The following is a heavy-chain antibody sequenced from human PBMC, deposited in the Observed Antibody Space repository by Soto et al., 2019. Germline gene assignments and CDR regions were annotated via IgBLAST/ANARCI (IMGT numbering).Heavy chain of an antibody. CDR2: ISNSGSSS. V-gene: IGHV3-23*01. Sequence: WLSXRLSWTPSVFTFIRYSISLFRQAPGKGLEWVSTISNSGSSSYSADSVKGRFAISRDNSKNTFYLQMHSLRGEDTGLYPCAKGVVAVYGMKWLVTWGQGTLVKVS. D-gene: IGHD2-8*02. CDR1: VFTFIRYS. J-gene: IGHJ4*02. CDR3: AKGVVAVYGMKWLVT.